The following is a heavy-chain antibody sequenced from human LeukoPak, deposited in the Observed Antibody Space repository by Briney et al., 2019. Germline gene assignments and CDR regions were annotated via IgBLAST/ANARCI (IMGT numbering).Heavy chain of an antibody. CDR2: IYYSGST. Sequence: SETLSLTCTVSGGSISSGGYYWSWIRQHPGKGLEWIGYIYYSGSTYYNPSLKSRVTISVDTSKNQFSLKLSSVTAADTAVYYCARDLKWRSVAFDIWGQGTMVTVSS. CDR3: ARDLKWRSVAFDI. D-gene: IGHD1-26*01. J-gene: IGHJ3*02. V-gene: IGHV4-31*03. CDR1: GGSISSGGYY.